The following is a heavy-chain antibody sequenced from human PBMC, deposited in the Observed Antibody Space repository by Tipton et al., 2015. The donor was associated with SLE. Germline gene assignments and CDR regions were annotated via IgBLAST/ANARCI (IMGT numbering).Heavy chain of an antibody. J-gene: IGHJ3*02. V-gene: IGHV4-38-2*02. Sequence: TLSLTCTVSGYSISSGYYWGWIRQPPGKGLEWIGSIYHSGSTYYNPSLKSRVTISVDTSKNQFSLKLSSVTAAGTAVYYCARDPPGMIVPAAIADAFDIWGQGTMVTVSS. CDR2: IYHSGST. CDR3: ARDPPGMIVPAAIADAFDI. CDR1: GYSISSGYY. D-gene: IGHD2-2*01.